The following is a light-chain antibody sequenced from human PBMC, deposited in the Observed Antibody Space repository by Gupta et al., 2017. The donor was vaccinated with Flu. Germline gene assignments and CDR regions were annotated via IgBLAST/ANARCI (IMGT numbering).Light chain of an antibody. V-gene: IGLV2-14*03. Sequence: YALTLPVSESGSPRQSIPISCSGTTRDVGGYNSVPWYQPHPGKAPKLMIFDVSKRPSGVSNRFSGSKSGNTASLTISGLQAEDEADYYCTAYTSTNTLQGIFGGGTRLTVL. J-gene: IGLJ2*01. CDR1: TRDVGGYNS. CDR2: DVS. CDR3: TAYTSTNTLQGI.